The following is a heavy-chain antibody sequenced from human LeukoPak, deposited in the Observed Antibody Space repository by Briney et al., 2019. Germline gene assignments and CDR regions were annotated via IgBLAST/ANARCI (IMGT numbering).Heavy chain of an antibody. J-gene: IGHJ6*02. Sequence: GGSLRLSCAASGFTVSSNYMNWVRQAPGKGLEWVSLIHGGGSTYYADSVKGRFTISRDNSKNTLYLQMNSLRAEDTAVYYCARDAGGYGMDVWGQATTVTVSS. CDR1: GFTVSSNY. D-gene: IGHD2-8*02. CDR2: IHGGGST. V-gene: IGHV3-66*01. CDR3: ARDAGGYGMDV.